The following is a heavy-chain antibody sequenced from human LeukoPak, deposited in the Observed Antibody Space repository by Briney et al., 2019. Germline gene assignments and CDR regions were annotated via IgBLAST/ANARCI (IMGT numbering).Heavy chain of an antibody. V-gene: IGHV1-2*06. CDR3: ARVPGENRAFDL. CDR1: GYTFTGYY. J-gene: IGHJ3*01. Sequence: GASVKVSCKASGYTFTGYYIDWVRQAPGQGLEWMGRINPKNGDTDIAQKFQGGVTMTRGTSINTAYMELSRLTSDDTATYYCARVPGENRAFDLWGQGTMVTVSS. CDR2: INPKNGDT. D-gene: IGHD7-27*01.